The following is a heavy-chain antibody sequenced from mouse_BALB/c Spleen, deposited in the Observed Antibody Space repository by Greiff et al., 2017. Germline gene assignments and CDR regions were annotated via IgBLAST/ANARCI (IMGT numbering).Heavy chain of an antibody. CDR3: ARKCITTAGAMDY. Sequence: VQLQQSGPELVKPGASVKISCKASGYAFSSSWMNWVKQRPGQGLEWIGRIYPGDGDTNYNGKFKGKATLTADKSSSTAYMQLSSLTSVDSAVYFCARKCITTAGAMDYWGQGTSVTVSS. CDR1: GYAFSSSW. V-gene: IGHV1-82*01. D-gene: IGHD1-2*01. J-gene: IGHJ4*01. CDR2: IYPGDGDT.